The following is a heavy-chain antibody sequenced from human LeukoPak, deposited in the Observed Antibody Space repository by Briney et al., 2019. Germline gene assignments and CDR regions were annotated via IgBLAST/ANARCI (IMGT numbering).Heavy chain of an antibody. CDR1: GFTFSSYD. Sequence: PGGSLRLSCAASGFTFSSYDMNWVRQAPGKGLEWVSSIGSSSSYIYYADSVKGRFTISRDNAKNSLYLQMNSLRVEDTAVYFCATPGSDSGPPWGQGTLVTVSS. V-gene: IGHV3-21*01. CDR3: ATPGSDSGPP. D-gene: IGHD3-10*01. J-gene: IGHJ5*02. CDR2: IGSSSSYI.